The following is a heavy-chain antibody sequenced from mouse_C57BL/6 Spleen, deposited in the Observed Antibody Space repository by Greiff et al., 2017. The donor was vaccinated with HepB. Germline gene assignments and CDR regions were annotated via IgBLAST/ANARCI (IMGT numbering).Heavy chain of an antibody. V-gene: IGHV14-4*01. CDR3: TPYGNYRFAY. J-gene: IGHJ3*01. CDR2: IDPENGDP. Sequence: EVQLQQSGAELVRPGASVKLSCTASGFNIKDDYMHWVKQRPEQGLEWIGWIDPENGDPEYASKFQGKAPITADTSSTTAYLQLSSLTSEETAVYYCTPYGNYRFAYWGQGTLVNVSA. CDR1: GFNIKDDY. D-gene: IGHD2-10*02.